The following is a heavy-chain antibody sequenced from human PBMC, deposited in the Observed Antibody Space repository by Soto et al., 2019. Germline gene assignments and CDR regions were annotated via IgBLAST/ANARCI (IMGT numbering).Heavy chain of an antibody. V-gene: IGHV4-4*02. J-gene: IGHJ6*02. CDR3: ARVEGDYITKFNYYYYGMDV. CDR1: GGSISSSNW. D-gene: IGHD4-17*01. Sequence: SETLSLTCAVSGGSISSSNWWSWVRQPPGKGLEWIGEIYHSGSTNYNPSLKSRVTISVDKSKNQFSLKLSSVTAADTAVYYCARVEGDYITKFNYYYYGMDVWGQGTTVT. CDR2: IYHSGST.